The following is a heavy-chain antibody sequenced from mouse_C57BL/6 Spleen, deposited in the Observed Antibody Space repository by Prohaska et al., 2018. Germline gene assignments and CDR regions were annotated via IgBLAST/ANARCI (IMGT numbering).Heavy chain of an antibody. CDR2: INPYNGGT. D-gene: IGHD2-3*01. Sequence: HGKSLEWIGVINPYNGGTSYNQKFKGKATLTVDKSSSTAYMELNSLTSEDSAVYYCARGIYDGYYEAMDYWGQGTSVTVSS. J-gene: IGHJ4*01. V-gene: IGHV1-19*01. CDR3: ARGIYDGYYEAMDY.